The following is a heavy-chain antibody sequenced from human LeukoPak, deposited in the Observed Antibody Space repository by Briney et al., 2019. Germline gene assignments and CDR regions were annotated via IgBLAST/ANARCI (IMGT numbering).Heavy chain of an antibody. V-gene: IGHV1-2*02. CDR1: GYTFTGYD. J-gene: IGHJ3*02. D-gene: IGHD5-24*01. CDR2: INLNSGGT. Sequence: ASVKVSCKASGYTFTGYDMHWVRQAPGQGLEWMGWINLNSGGTNYAQKFQGRVTMTRDTSISRAYMEVSRLRSDDTAVYYCAREREMATIGDAFDIWGQGTMVTVSS. CDR3: AREREMATIGDAFDI.